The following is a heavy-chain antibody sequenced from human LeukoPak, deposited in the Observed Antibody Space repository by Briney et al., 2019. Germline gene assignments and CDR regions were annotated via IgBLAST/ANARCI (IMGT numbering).Heavy chain of an antibody. CDR1: GFTFSSYG. D-gene: IGHD1-26*01. Sequence: GGSLRLSCAASGFTFSSYGMHWFRQAPGKGLEWVAVISYDGSNKYYADSVKGRFTISRDNSKNTLYLQMNSLRAEDTAVYYCMSPEVGATNWGQGTLVTVSS. CDR2: ISYDGSNK. CDR3: MSPEVGATN. J-gene: IGHJ4*01. V-gene: IGHV3-30*03.